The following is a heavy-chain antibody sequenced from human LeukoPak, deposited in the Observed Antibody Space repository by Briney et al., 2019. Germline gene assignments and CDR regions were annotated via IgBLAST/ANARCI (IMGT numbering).Heavy chain of an antibody. D-gene: IGHD2-21*02. J-gene: IGHJ4*02. Sequence: SETLSLTCTVSGGSISSSYYYWSWIRQHPGKGLEWIGYIYYSGSTYYNPSLKSRVTISVDTSKNQFSLKLSSVTAADTAVYYCARLVVTGTEDYFDYWGQGTLVTVSS. V-gene: IGHV4-31*03. CDR2: IYYSGST. CDR3: ARLVVTGTEDYFDY. CDR1: GGSISSSYYY.